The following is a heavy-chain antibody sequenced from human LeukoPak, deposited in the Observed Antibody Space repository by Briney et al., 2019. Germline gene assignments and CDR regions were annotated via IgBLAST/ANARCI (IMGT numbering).Heavy chain of an antibody. Sequence: SETLSLTCTVSGGSISSYYWSWIRQPPGKGLEWIGYIYYSGSTNYNPSLKSRVTISVDTSKNQFSLKLSSVSAADTAVYYCARDRGGIVATRATGLDVWGKGTTVTVSS. CDR1: GGSISSYY. CDR2: IYYSGST. J-gene: IGHJ6*04. CDR3: ARDRGGIVATRATGLDV. D-gene: IGHD5-12*01. V-gene: IGHV4-59*01.